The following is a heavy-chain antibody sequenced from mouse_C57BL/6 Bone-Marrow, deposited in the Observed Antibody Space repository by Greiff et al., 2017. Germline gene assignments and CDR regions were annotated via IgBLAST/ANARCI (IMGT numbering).Heavy chain of an antibody. CDR3: AMYYAYFDV. J-gene: IGHJ1*03. D-gene: IGHD1-1*01. CDR1: GFTFSDYG. Sequence: EVQVVESGGGLVKPGGSLKLSCAASGFTFSDYGMHWVRQAPEKGLEWVAYISSGSSTIYYADTVKGRFTISRVNAKITLFLQMTSLRSEDTAMYYCAMYYAYFDVWGTGTTVTVSS. V-gene: IGHV5-17*01. CDR2: ISSGSSTI.